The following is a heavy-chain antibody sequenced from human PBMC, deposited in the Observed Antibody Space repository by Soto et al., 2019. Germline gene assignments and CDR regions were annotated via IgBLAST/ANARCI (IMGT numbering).Heavy chain of an antibody. Sequence: PGESLKISCKGSGYSFTSYWIGWVRQMPGKGLEWMGIIYPGDSDTRYSPSFQGQVTISADTSKNQFSLNLTSVTAADTAVYYCARGLSTLSPLDYWGQGTLVTVSS. CDR2: IYPGDSDT. CDR3: ARGLSTLSPLDY. CDR1: GYSFTSYW. V-gene: IGHV5-51*01. J-gene: IGHJ4*02. D-gene: IGHD3-16*02.